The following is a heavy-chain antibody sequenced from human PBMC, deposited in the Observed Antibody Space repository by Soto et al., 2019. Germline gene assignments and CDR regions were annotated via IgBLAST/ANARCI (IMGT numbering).Heavy chain of an antibody. Sequence: PSETLSLTCIVSGDSVSSGTYYWSWIRQPPGKGLEWIGYMSNSGSTNYNPSLKSRVTISVDTSKNQFSLKLNSVTGADTAVYYCAREDFYNGMDVWGQGTTVTVSS. J-gene: IGHJ6*02. CDR2: MSNSGST. CDR1: GDSVSSGTYY. CDR3: AREDFYNGMDV. V-gene: IGHV4-61*01.